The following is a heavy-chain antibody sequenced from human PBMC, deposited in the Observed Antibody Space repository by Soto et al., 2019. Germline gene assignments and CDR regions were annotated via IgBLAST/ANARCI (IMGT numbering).Heavy chain of an antibody. CDR3: AKGKWLQGYFEY. CDR1: GLTFSSYA. D-gene: IGHD5-12*01. CDR2: ISGSGGST. V-gene: IGHV3-23*01. J-gene: IGHJ4*02. Sequence: EVQLLESGGGLVQPGGSLRLSCAASGLTFSSYAMSWVRQVPGKGLEWVSSISGSGGSTFYADSVKGRFTISRDNSKNTLYLQMNSLRAEDTAAYYCAKGKWLQGYFEYWGQGTLVTVSS.